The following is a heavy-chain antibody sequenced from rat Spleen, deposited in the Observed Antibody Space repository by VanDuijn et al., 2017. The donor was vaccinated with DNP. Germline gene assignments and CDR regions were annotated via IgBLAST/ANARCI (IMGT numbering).Heavy chain of an antibody. V-gene: IGHV5-31*01. CDR1: GFTFNNYW. CDR3: VRRLFTYGSNGHWYFDF. Sequence: EVQLVESGGDLVQFGRSLKLSCVASGFTFNNYWMAWIRRVPGKGLEWVASITTSGGSAYYLDSVKDRFTISRDNAKSFLYLQMDGLTSEDTATYYCVRRLFTYGSNGHWYFDFWGPGTMVTVSS. CDR2: ITTSGGSA. J-gene: IGHJ1*01. D-gene: IGHD1-3*01.